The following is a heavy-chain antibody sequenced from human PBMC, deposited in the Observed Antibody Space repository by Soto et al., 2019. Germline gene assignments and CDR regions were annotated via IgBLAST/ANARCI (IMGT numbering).Heavy chain of an antibody. CDR1: RFTFSSYS. D-gene: IGHD2-2*01. V-gene: IGHV3-21*01. J-gene: IGHJ6*03. CDR2: ISSSSYI. CDR3: ARAGYIVVVPAARGRDYYYMDV. Sequence: GGSLRLSCAASRFTFSSYSMNWVRQAPGKGLEWVSSISSSSYIYYADSVKGRFTISRDNAKNSLYLQMNSLRAEDTAVYYCARAGYIVVVPAARGRDYYYMDVWGKGTTVTVSS.